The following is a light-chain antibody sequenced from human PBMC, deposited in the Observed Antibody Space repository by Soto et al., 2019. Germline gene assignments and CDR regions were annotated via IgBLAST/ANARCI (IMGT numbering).Light chain of an antibody. CDR1: SSDISTFNY. CDR2: EVS. Sequence: HSALKHPASVSGAHGEASRITNTETSSDISTFNYVSWYQQHPGKAPKLMIHEVSNRPSGVSDRFSGSKSGNTASLTISGLQADDEADYYCSSHTTYNTRVFGTGTKVTVL. CDR3: SSHTTYNTRV. J-gene: IGLJ1*01. V-gene: IGLV2-14*01.